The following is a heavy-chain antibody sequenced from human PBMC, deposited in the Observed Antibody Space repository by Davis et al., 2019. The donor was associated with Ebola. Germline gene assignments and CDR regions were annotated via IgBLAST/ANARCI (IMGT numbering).Heavy chain of an antibody. D-gene: IGHD6-13*01. J-gene: IGHJ4*02. V-gene: IGHV5-51*01. CDR3: ARLRVYSSSWSFYY. CDR1: GYSFTSYW. CDR2: IYPGDYDT. Sequence: WESLKIPCKGSGYSFTSYWNGWVRQLPGKGLEWMGIIYPGDYDTRYSPSFQGQVTISADKSISTAYLQWSSLKASDTAMYYCARLRVYSSSWSFYYWGQGTLVTDSS.